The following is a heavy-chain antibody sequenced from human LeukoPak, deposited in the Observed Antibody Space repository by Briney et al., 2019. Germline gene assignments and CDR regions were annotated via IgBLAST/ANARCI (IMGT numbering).Heavy chain of an antibody. CDR3: ARDHHKQPWWFDP. CDR2: IIPIFGTA. CDR1: GGTFSSYA. D-gene: IGHD1/OR15-1a*01. V-gene: IGHV1-69*05. J-gene: IGHJ5*02. Sequence: ASVKVSCKASGGTFSSYAISWVRQAPGQGLEWMGGIIPIFGTANCAQKFQGRVTITTDESTSTAYMELSSLRSEDTAVYYCARDHHKQPWWFDPWGQGTLVTVSS.